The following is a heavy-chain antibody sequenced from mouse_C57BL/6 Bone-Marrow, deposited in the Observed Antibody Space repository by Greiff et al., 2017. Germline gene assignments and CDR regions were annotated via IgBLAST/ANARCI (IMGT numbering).Heavy chain of an antibody. Sequence: EVQLQESGGGLVQPGGSLSLSCAASGFTFTDYYMSWVRQPPGKGLEWLGFIRNKANGYTTEYSVSVKGRFTISSDNSASILYLQMNALRAEDSATYDCARGLQPFDYWGQGTLVTVSA. J-gene: IGHJ3*01. CDR1: GFTFTDYY. CDR2: IRNKANGYTT. D-gene: IGHD2-4*01. V-gene: IGHV7-3*01. CDR3: ARGLQPFDY.